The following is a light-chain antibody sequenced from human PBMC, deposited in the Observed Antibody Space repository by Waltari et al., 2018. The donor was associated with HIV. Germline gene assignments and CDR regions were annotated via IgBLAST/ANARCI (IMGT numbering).Light chain of an antibody. CDR2: QDT. CDR3: QAWDSNTASYV. CDR1: KLGDTY. V-gene: IGLV3-1*01. J-gene: IGLJ1*01. Sequence: SYELTQPPSVSVSPGQTASIFCSGDKLGDTYASWSQQRPGQSPVLVIYQDTKRPSGIPERFSGSNSGNTATLTISGTQAMDEADYYCQAWDSNTASYVFGTGTKVTVL.